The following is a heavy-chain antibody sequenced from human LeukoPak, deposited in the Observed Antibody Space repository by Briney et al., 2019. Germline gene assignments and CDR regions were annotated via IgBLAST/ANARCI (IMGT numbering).Heavy chain of an antibody. Sequence: SETLSLTCTVSGGSISGYYWSWIRQPPGKGLEWIGYIYNSGSTNYNPSLKSRVTISVDTSKKQFSLKLSSVTAADTAVYYCAREEGFNSESSYWGQGTLVTVSS. D-gene: IGHD1-1*01. J-gene: IGHJ1*01. CDR1: GGSISGYY. V-gene: IGHV4-59*12. CDR3: AREEGFNSESSY. CDR2: IYNSGST.